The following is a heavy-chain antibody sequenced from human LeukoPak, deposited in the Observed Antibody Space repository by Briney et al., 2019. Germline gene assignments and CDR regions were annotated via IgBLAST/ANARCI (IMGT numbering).Heavy chain of an antibody. CDR3: ARASSSWYAVDY. CDR1: GGSISSSNW. D-gene: IGHD6-13*01. V-gene: IGHV4-4*02. J-gene: IGHJ4*02. CDR2: IYHSGST. Sequence: PSETLSLTCTVSGGSISSSNWWSWVRQPPGKGLEWIGEIYHSGSTNYNPSLKSRVTISVDKSKNQFSLKLSSVTAADTAVYYCARASSSWYAVDYWGQGTLVTVSS.